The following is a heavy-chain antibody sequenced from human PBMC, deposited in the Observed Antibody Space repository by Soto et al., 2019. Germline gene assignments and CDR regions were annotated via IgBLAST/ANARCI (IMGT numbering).Heavy chain of an antibody. Sequence: SETLSLTCTASGGSISSNYWSWIRQPPGKKLEWNGRFSYRGITYYSPSLRSRVTISVDTSKSQFSLRLSSVTAADTAVYHCARHVAFPYYGAGSFFYFDYWGQGALVTVSS. V-gene: IGHV4-59*05. CDR3: ARHVAFPYYGAGSFFYFDY. CDR2: FSYRGIT. J-gene: IGHJ4*02. CDR1: GGSISSNY. D-gene: IGHD3-10*01.